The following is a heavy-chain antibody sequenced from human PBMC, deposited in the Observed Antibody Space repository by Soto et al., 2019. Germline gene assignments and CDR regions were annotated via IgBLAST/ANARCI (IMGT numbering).Heavy chain of an antibody. D-gene: IGHD2-15*01. Sequence: VXGPTLLNTTQTLPLTCTFSLFSLITSGVGVGWIRQPPGKALEWLALIYWNDDYRYTPSLNSRLTITKDTSKNQVVLAMTNMDPVDTGTYYCARFYCNGGSCANPTLFDYWGQGTLVTVSS. CDR1: LFSLITSGVG. V-gene: IGHV2-5*01. CDR2: IYWNDDY. J-gene: IGHJ4*02. CDR3: ARFYCNGGSCANPTLFDY.